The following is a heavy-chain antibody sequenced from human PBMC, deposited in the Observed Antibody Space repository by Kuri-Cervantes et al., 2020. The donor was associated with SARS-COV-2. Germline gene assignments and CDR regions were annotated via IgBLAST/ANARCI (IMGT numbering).Heavy chain of an antibody. J-gene: IGHJ4*02. D-gene: IGHD6-6*01. V-gene: IGHV3-20*04. CDR3: ASVAARGDY. Sequence: GESLKISCAASGFTFDDYGMSWVRQAPGKGLEWVSGINWNGGSTGYADSVKGRFTISRDNAKNSLYLQMNSLRAEDTAVYYCASVAARGDYWGQGTLVTVSS. CDR1: GFTFDDYG. CDR2: INWNGGST.